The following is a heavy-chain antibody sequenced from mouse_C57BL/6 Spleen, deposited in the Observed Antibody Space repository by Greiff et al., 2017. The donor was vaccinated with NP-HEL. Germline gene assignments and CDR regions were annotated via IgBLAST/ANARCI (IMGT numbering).Heavy chain of an antibody. CDR1: GFTFSSYA. CDR3: TRVGLLRLYWYFNV. CDR2: ISSGGDYI. V-gene: IGHV5-9-1*02. D-gene: IGHD2-3*01. J-gene: IGHJ1*03. Sequence: EVKLVESGEGLVKPGGSLKLSCAASGFTFSSYAMSWVRQTPEKRLEWVAYISSGGDYIYYADTVKGRFTISRDNARNTQYLQMSRLKSEDPAMYYCTRVGLLRLYWYFNVWGTGTTVTVSS.